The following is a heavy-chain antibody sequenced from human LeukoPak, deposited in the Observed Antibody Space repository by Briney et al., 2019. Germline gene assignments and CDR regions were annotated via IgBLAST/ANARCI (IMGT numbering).Heavy chain of an antibody. V-gene: IGHV3-66*01. Sequence: GRSLRLSCAASGFTFSSYGIHWVRQAPGKGLEWVSIIYTGGTTHYADSLKDRFTISRDDSINTLYLQMNSLRAEDTAVYYCARDSSSYYFDYWGQGTLVTVSS. CDR1: GFTFSSYG. J-gene: IGHJ4*02. CDR3: ARDSSSYYFDY. D-gene: IGHD6-6*01. CDR2: IYTGGTT.